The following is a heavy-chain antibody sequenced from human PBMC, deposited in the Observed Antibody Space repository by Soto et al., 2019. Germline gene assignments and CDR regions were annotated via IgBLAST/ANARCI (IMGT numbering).Heavy chain of an antibody. V-gene: IGHV4-30-4*01. D-gene: IGHD3-22*01. CDR2: VYYSGSS. CDR1: GGSINNDDFY. Sequence: SETLSLTCSVSGGSINNDDFYWSWLRQTPGKGLQWIGYVYYSGSSDCIPSLKSRLSMSIDKSKNQFTLKLSSVTAADTAIYYCARMSYYYDKWYFDLWGRGTLVTVSS. J-gene: IGHJ2*01. CDR3: ARMSYYYDKWYFDL.